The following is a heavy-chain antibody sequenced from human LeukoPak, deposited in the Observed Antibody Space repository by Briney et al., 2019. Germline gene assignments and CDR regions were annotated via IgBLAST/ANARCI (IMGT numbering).Heavy chain of an antibody. D-gene: IGHD3-16*02. CDR2: INPSGST. V-gene: IGHV4-34*01. Sequence: SETLSLTCAVYGGSFSGYYWSWIRQPPGKGLEWIGEINPSGSTNYNPSLKSRVTISIDTSKNQFSLKLSSVTAADTAVYYCAREGGAISFIDYWGQGTLVTVSS. CDR1: GGSFSGYY. J-gene: IGHJ4*02. CDR3: AREGGAISFIDY.